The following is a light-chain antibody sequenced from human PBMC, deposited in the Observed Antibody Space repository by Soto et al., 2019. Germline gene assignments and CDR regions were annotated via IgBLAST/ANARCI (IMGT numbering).Light chain of an antibody. J-gene: IGLJ1*01. CDR3: SSKRDSSTLFV. V-gene: IGLV2-14*01. CDR2: EVT. Sequence: QSVLTQPASVSGSPGQSITISCTGTSSDVGAYNYVSWYQHHPGKVPKPLIYEVTNRPSGVSDRFSGSKSGNTASLTISGLQAEDEADYYCSSKRDSSTLFVFGTGTKVTVL. CDR1: SSDVGAYNY.